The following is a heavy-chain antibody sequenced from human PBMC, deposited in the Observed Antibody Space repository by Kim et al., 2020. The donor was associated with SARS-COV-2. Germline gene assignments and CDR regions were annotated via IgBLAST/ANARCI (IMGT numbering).Heavy chain of an antibody. V-gene: IGHV3-30*04. J-gene: IGHJ6*02. CDR3: ARTPDYGDYHYYYGMDV. Sequence: GGSLRLSCAASGFTFSSYAMHWVRQAPGKGLEWVAVISYDGSNKYYADSVKGRFTISRDNSKNTLYLQMNSLRAEDTAVYYCARTPDYGDYHYYYGMDVWGQGTTVTVSS. D-gene: IGHD4-17*01. CDR1: GFTFSSYA. CDR2: ISYDGSNK.